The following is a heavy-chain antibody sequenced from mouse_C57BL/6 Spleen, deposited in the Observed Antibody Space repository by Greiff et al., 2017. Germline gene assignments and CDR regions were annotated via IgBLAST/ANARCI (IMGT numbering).Heavy chain of an antibody. D-gene: IGHD1-1*01. CDR3: TRKGFITTMVGGYFGV. J-gene: IGHJ1*03. CDR1: GFTFSSYA. Sequence: EVHLVESGEGLVKPGGSLKLSCAASGFTFSSYAMSWVRQTPEKRLEWVAYISSGGDYIYYADTVKGRFTISSDNARNTLYLQMGSLKSEDTAMYYCTRKGFITTMVGGYFGVWGTGTTVTVS. CDR2: ISSGGDYI. V-gene: IGHV5-9-1*02.